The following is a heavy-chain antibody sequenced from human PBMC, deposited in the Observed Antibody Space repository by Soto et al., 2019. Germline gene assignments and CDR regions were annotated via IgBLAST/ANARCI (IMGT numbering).Heavy chain of an antibody. V-gene: IGHV4-59*01. Sequence: SETLSLTCTVSGGSLTGYYWIWIRQPPGKGLEWIGLIHYTGNTNYNPSLKSRVTVSIDTSKNQFSLRLRSATAADTAVYYCARETGASGLPFDFWGQGTLVTVSS. D-gene: IGHD5-12*01. CDR1: GGSLTGYY. J-gene: IGHJ4*02. CDR2: IHYTGNT. CDR3: ARETGASGLPFDF.